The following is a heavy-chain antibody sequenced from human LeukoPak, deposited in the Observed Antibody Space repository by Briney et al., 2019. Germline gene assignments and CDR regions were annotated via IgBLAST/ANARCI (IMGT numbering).Heavy chain of an antibody. V-gene: IGHV4-38-2*01. J-gene: IGHJ5*02. CDR1: GYSISSGYY. CDR2: IYHSGST. Sequence: PSETLSLTCAVSGYSISSGYYWGWIRQPPGKGLEWIGSIYHSGSTYYNPPLKSRVTISVDTSKNQFSLKLSSVTAADTAVYYCARGQQQLNWFDPWGQGTLVTVSS. D-gene: IGHD6-13*01. CDR3: ARGQQQLNWFDP.